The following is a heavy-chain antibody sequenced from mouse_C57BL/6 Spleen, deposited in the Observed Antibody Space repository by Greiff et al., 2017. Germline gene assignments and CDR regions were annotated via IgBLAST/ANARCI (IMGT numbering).Heavy chain of an antibody. CDR2: ISSGSSTI. Sequence: EVQGVESGGGLVKPGGSLKLSCAASGFTFSDYGMHWVRQAPEKGLEWVAYISSGSSTIYYADTVKGRFTISRDNAKNTLFLKRTSLGSEDTAMYYCARGNYYGSSPFAYWGQGTLVTVSA. J-gene: IGHJ3*01. D-gene: IGHD1-1*01. CDR3: ARGNYYGSSPFAY. V-gene: IGHV5-17*01. CDR1: GFTFSDYG.